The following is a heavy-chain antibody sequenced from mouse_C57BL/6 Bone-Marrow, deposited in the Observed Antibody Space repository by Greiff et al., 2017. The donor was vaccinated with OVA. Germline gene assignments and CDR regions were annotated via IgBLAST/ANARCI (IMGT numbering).Heavy chain of an antibody. CDR3: AKLGRKPLDY. V-gene: IGHV1-53*01. D-gene: IGHD4-1*01. J-gene: IGHJ2*01. CDR2: INPGDGGT. Sequence: VQLQQPGTDLVKPGASVKLSCKASGYSFTSYWMHWVKQRPGQGLEWLGVINPGDGGTNYNEMFKSKATLTVDKSSSTAYMQLSSLTSEDSAVYYCAKLGRKPLDYWGQGTTLTVSS. CDR1: GYSFTSYW.